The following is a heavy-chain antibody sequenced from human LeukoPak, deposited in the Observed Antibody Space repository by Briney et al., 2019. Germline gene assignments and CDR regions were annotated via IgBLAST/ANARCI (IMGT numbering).Heavy chain of an antibody. CDR3: ARQGSGSYKGRAFDI. CDR1: GGSISSYY. Sequence: PSETLSLTCTVSGGSISSYYWSWIRQPAGKGLEWIGRIYTSGSTNYNPSLKSRVTISVDTSKNQFSLKLSSVTAADTAVYYCARQGSGSYKGRAFDIWGQGTMVTVSS. D-gene: IGHD1-26*01. CDR2: IYTSGST. J-gene: IGHJ3*02. V-gene: IGHV4-4*07.